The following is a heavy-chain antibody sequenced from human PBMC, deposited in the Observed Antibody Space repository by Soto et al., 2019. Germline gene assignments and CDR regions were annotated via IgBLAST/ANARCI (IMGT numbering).Heavy chain of an antibody. CDR1: GFTFSSYA. CDR3: AKAYWPTYRSTSPEVPLDY. Sequence: GGSLRLSCAASGFTFSSYAMSWVRQAPGKGLEWVSAISGSGGSTYYADSVKGRFTISRDNSKNTLYLQMNSLRAEDTAVYYCAKAYWPTYRSTSPEVPLDYRGQGTPVPVSS. J-gene: IGHJ4*02. D-gene: IGHD2-2*01. CDR2: ISGSGGST. V-gene: IGHV3-23*01.